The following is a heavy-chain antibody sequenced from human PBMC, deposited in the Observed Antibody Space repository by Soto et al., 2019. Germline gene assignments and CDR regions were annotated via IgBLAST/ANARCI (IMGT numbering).Heavy chain of an antibody. CDR1: GGSISSGGYY. V-gene: IGHV4-31*03. J-gene: IGHJ4*02. D-gene: IGHD3-10*01. CDR3: ARGVTMVRGVIHTPYFDY. Sequence: SETLSLTCTVSGGSISSGGYYRSWIRQHPGKGLEWIGYIYYSGSTYYNPSLKSRVTISVDTSKNQFSLKLSSVTAADTAVYYCARGVTMVRGVIHTPYFDYWGQGTLVTVSS. CDR2: IYYSGST.